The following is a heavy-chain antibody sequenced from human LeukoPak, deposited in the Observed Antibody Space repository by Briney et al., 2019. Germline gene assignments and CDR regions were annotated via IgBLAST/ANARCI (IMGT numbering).Heavy chain of an antibody. CDR3: ARSDTAVAGPEY. Sequence: ASVKVSCKASGYTFTSYAMHWVRQAPGQRLEWMGWINAGNGNTKYSQKFQGRVTITRDTSASTAYMELSSLRSEDTAVYYCARSDTAVAGPEYWGQGTLVTVSS. V-gene: IGHV1-3*01. J-gene: IGHJ4*02. CDR1: GYTFTSYA. D-gene: IGHD6-19*01. CDR2: INAGNGNT.